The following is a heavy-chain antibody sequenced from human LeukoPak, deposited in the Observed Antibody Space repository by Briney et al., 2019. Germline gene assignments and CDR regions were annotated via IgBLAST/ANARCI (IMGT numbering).Heavy chain of an antibody. CDR2: IIPIFGTA. CDR3: ARREWLLNLFDY. Sequence: ASVKVSCKASGGTFSSYAISWVRQAPGQGLEWMGGIIPIFGTANYAQKFQGRVTITADESTSTAYMELSSLRSEDTAVYYCARREWLLNLFDYWGQGTLVTVSS. CDR1: GGTFSSYA. D-gene: IGHD3-3*01. V-gene: IGHV1-69*01. J-gene: IGHJ4*02.